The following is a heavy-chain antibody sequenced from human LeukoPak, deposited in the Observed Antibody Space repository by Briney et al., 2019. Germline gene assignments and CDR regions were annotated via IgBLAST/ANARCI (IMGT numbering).Heavy chain of an antibody. Sequence: PSQTLSLTCAVSGGSISSGGYSWSWIRQPPGKGLEWIKYIYHSGSTYYNPSLKSRVTISVDRSKNQFSLKLSSVTAADTAVYYCARAPKSGYFQHWGQGTLVTVSS. CDR2: IYHSGST. CDR1: GGSISSGGYS. D-gene: IGHD3-10*01. CDR3: ARAPKSGYFQH. J-gene: IGHJ1*01. V-gene: IGHV4-30-2*01.